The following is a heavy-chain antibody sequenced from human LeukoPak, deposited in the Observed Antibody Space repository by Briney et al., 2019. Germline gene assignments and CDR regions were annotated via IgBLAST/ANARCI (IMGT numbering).Heavy chain of an antibody. CDR2: INHSGST. CDR3: ARQRRYDFWSGYQYNWFDP. CDR1: GGSFSGYY. J-gene: IGHJ5*02. V-gene: IGHV4-34*01. Sequence: SETLSLTCAVYGGSFSGYYWSWIPQPPGKGLEWIGEINHSGSTNYNPSLKSRVTISVDTSKNQFSLKLSSVTAADTAVYYCARQRRYDFWSGYQYNWFDPWGQGTLVTVSS. D-gene: IGHD3-3*01.